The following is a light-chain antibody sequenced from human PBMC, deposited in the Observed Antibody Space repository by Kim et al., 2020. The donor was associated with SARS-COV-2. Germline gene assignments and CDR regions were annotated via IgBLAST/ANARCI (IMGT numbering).Light chain of an antibody. Sequence: VTISCSGSSSNIGSNTVTWYQQLPGTPPKLLIFQNNRRPSGVPDGFSGSKSRTSAFLAISGLQSEDEGDYYCAAWDDSLNGLVVFGGGTQLTVL. CDR2: QNN. V-gene: IGLV1-44*01. CDR1: SSNIGSNT. J-gene: IGLJ2*01. CDR3: AAWDDSLNGLVV.